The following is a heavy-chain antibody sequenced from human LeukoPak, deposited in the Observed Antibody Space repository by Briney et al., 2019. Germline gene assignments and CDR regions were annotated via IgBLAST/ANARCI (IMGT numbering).Heavy chain of an antibody. CDR3: AREFRPRRYCSGGSCEPYFDY. V-gene: IGHV3-23*01. Sequence: PGGSLRLSCAASGFTFSSYAMSWVRQAPGKGLEWVSAISGSGGSTYYADSVKGRFTISRDNSKNTLYLQMNSLRAEDTAVYYCAREFRPRRYCSGGSCEPYFDYWGQGTLVTVSS. J-gene: IGHJ4*02. CDR1: GFTFSSYA. D-gene: IGHD2-15*01. CDR2: ISGSGGST.